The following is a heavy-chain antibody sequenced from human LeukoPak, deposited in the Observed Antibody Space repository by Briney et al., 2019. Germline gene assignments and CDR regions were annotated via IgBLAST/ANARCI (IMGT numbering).Heavy chain of an antibody. J-gene: IGHJ4*02. CDR3: ARGEHGTTWYVDY. CDR2: ISTYNGNT. CDR1: GGTFSSYA. V-gene: IGHV1-18*01. Sequence: ASVKVSCKASGGTFSSYAISWVRQAPGQGLEWMGWISTYNGNTNYAQKLQGRVTMTTDTFTNTVYMELRSLRSDDTAVYYCARGEHGTTWYVDYWGQGTQVTVSS. D-gene: IGHD6-13*01.